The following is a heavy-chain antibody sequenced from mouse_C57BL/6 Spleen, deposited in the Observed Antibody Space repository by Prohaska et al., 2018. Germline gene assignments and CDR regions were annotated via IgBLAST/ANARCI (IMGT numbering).Heavy chain of an antibody. V-gene: IGHV6-3*01. J-gene: IGHJ3*01. Sequence: MNWVRQSPEKGLEWVAQIRLKSDNYATHYAESVKGRFTISRDDSKSSVYLQMNNLRAEDTGIYYCTALLTWFAYWGQGTLVTVSA. CDR3: TALLTWFAY. CDR2: IRLKSDNYAT.